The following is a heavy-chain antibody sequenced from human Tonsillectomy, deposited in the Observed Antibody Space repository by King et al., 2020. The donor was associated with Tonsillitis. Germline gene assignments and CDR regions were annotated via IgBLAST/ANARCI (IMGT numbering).Heavy chain of an antibody. CDR3: ARDPPSSAYWGYYYMDV. CDR2: ISSNSGTM. CDR1: GFTFRTYT. J-gene: IGHJ6*03. V-gene: IGHV3-48*01. Sequence: VQLVESGGGLVQPGGSLRLSCAASGFTFRTYTMNWVRQAPGKGLEWISYISSNSGTMYYADSVKGRFTISGDNAKNSLYLQINSLRVDDTAMYYCARDPPSSAYWGYYYMDVWGKGTTVTVSS. D-gene: IGHD3-22*01.